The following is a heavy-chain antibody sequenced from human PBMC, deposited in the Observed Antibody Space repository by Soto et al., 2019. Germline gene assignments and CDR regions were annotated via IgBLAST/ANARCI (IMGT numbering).Heavy chain of an antibody. J-gene: IGHJ5*02. CDR3: ARGLGIGSNWFDP. CDR1: GGSISSGGYF. D-gene: IGHD2-21*01. V-gene: IGHV4-30-2*01. CDR2: IYHSGST. Sequence: SETLSLTCAVSGGSISSGGYFWSWIRQPPGKGLEWIGYIYHSGSTYYNPSLKSRVTISVDRSKNQFSLKLSSVTAADTAVYYCARGLGIGSNWFDPWGQGTLVTVAS.